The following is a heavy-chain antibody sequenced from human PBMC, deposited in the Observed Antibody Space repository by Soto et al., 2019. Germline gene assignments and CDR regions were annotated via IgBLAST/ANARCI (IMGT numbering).Heavy chain of an antibody. V-gene: IGHV3-23*01. D-gene: IGHD1-1*01. CDR2: ISDGGDLT. CDR1: GFAFSSHP. CDR3: ARRVIGSSRAFDI. J-gene: IGHJ3*02. Sequence: RLSCAASGFAFSSHPMSWVRQAPEKGLEWVAGISDGGDLTYNADSVRGRFTISRDNSRNTLYLQMNSLRAEDTAVYYCARRVIGSSRAFDIWAQGTMVTV.